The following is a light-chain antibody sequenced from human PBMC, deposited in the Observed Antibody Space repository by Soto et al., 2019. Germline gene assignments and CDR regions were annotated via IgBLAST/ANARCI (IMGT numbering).Light chain of an antibody. CDR2: EVI. CDR3: CSCAGSSVYV. J-gene: IGLJ1*01. CDR1: SSDVGTFNL. Sequence: QSVLTQVASGSGSPGQSITISCTGTSSDVGTFNLVSWYQQHPGKAPRLMIYEVIKRPSGVSNRFSGSKSGNTASLTISGLQAEDEADYYCCSCAGSSVYVFGTGTKVTVL. V-gene: IGLV2-23*02.